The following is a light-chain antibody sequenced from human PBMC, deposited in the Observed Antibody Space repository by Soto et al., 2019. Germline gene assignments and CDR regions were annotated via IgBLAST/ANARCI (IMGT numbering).Light chain of an antibody. J-gene: IGKJ5*01. CDR2: DAS. V-gene: IGKV1-33*01. Sequence: DIQMPQSPSSLSASVGDRVTITCQASEDISNSLNWYQQKPGKAPKLLIYDASKLETGVPSRFSGGGSGTDFTFTISSLQPEDLATYYCQQYEYLITFGQGTRLEIK. CDR1: EDISNS. CDR3: QQYEYLIT.